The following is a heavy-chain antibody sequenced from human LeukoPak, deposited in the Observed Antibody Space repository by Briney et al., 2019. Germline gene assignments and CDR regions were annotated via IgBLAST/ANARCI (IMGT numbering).Heavy chain of an antibody. CDR2: IIPILGIV. CDR1: RGTVSSYA. D-gene: IGHD6-13*01. J-gene: IGHJ5*02. Sequence: ASVKVSCKASRGTVSSYAISWVRQAPGQGLEWMGRIIPILGIVNYAQKFQDRVTITADKSTSTAYMELSSLRSEDTAVYYCAREMVLGVAAAVHSGPYKHNWFDPWGQGTLVTVSS. CDR3: AREMVLGVAAAVHSGPYKHNWFDP. V-gene: IGHV1-69*04.